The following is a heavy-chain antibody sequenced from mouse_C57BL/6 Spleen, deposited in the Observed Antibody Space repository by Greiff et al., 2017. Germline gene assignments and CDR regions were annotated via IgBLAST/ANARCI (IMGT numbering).Heavy chain of an antibody. CDR3: ARNWYYFVY. J-gene: IGHJ2*01. CDR1: GYTFTDYY. D-gene: IGHD4-1*01. Sequence: EVQLQQSGPELVKPGASVKISCKASGYTFTDYYMNWVKQSHGKSLEWIGDINPNNGGTSYNQKFKGKATLTVDKSSSTAYMELRSLTSEDSAVYYCARNWYYFVYWGQGTTLTVSS. CDR2: INPNNGGT. V-gene: IGHV1-26*01.